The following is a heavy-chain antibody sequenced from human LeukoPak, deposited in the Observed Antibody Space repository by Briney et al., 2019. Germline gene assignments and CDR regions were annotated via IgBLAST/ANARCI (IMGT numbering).Heavy chain of an antibody. V-gene: IGHV3-23*01. J-gene: IGHJ4*02. CDR3: AKDYSDSRVGDVFLEY. CDR1: GLTFSNYA. D-gene: IGHD1-26*01. CDR2: ITSGFTP. Sequence: GGSLSLSCAASGLTFSNYAMSWFRQAPGKGLEWVSGITSGFTPHYADSVKGRFTISRDNSKNTFHLQMNSPRAEDTAVYYCAKDYSDSRVGDVFLEYWGQGTLVTVSS.